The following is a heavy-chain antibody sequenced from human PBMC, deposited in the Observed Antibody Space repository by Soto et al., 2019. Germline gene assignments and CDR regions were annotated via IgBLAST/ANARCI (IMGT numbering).Heavy chain of an antibody. J-gene: IGHJ6*03. CDR2: IYWDDDK. CDR1: GFSLSSDGVA. CDR3: ALYVRCTTAACRSYFYYYMDG. Sequence: HIILNESGPTLVKPTQTLTLTCTFSGFSLSSDGVAVGWVRQPPGKALQWLALIYWDDDKRYSSSLKTRLTIAKDTSKNQVVLTMTNMDPVDTATYYCALYVRCTTAACRSYFYYYMDGWGEGTTVTVSS. D-gene: IGHD3-10*02. V-gene: IGHV2-5*02.